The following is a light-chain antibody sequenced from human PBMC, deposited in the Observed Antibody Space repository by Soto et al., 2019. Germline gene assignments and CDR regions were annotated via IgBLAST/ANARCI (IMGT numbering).Light chain of an antibody. CDR2: GAS. V-gene: IGKV3-15*01. CDR1: QSVSSN. J-gene: IGKJ2*01. Sequence: EIVMTQSPATLSVSAGERATLSCRASQSVSSNLAWYQQKPGQAPSLLIYGASTRATGIPARFSGSGSGTEFTLTSSSLQSQEFADYNSHQYNNWPPYPFGQGTKMELK. CDR3: HQYNNWPPYP.